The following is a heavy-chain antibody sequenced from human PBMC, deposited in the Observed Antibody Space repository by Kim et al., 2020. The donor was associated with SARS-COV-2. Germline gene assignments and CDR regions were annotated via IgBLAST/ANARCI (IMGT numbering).Heavy chain of an antibody. CDR2: INHSGST. CDR1: GGSFSGYY. J-gene: IGHJ3*02. D-gene: IGHD3-10*01. V-gene: IGHV4-34*01. Sequence: SETLSLTCAVYGGSFSGYYWSWIRQPPGKGLEWIGEINHSGSTNYNPSLKSRVTISVDTSKNQFSLKLSSVTAADTAVYYCARSVPPLLWFGEPLEAFDIWGQGTMVTVSS. CDR3: ARSVPPLLWFGEPLEAFDI.